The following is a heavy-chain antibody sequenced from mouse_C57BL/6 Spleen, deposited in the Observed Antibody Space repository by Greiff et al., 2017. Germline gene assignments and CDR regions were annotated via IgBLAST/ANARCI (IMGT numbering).Heavy chain of an antibody. J-gene: IGHJ4*01. Sequence: VQLQQSGPGLVAPSQCLSITCTVSGFSLTSYAISWVRQPPGKGLEWLGVIWTGGGTNYNSARKSRLSISKDNSKSQVFLKMNSLQTGDTARYYGARNHLGSGGKNAMDDWGQGTSVTVSS. D-gene: IGHD1-1*01. CDR2: IWTGGGT. CDR1: GFSLTSYA. CDR3: ARNHLGSGGKNAMDD. V-gene: IGHV2-9-1*01.